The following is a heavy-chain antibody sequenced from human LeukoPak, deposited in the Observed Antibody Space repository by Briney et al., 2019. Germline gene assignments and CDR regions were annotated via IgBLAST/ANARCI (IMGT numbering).Heavy chain of an antibody. D-gene: IGHD3-10*01. CDR3: ARDRGYYGSGDCMDV. V-gene: IGHV3-21*01. CDR1: GFTFSSYS. J-gene: IGHJ6*03. Sequence: PGGSLRLSCAASGFTFSSYSMNWVRQAPGKGLEWVSSISSSSSYIYYADSVKGRFTISRDNAKNSLYLQMNSLRAEDTAVYYCARDRGYYGSGDCMDVWGKGTTVTVSS. CDR2: ISSSSSYI.